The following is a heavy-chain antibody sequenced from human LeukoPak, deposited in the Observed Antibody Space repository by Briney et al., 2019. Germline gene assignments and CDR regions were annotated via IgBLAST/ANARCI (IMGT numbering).Heavy chain of an antibody. J-gene: IGHJ4*02. CDR2: ISGSGSTI. CDR3: ARGYNYGSHFEY. CDR1: GFSFSTYE. Sequence: GGSLRLSCAASGFSFSTYEMNWVRQAPGKGLEWVSYISGSGSTIYYADSVKGRFSISRDNAKNSLYLEMNSLRAEDTAVYYCARGYNYGSHFEYWGQGTLVTVSS. D-gene: IGHD1-1*01. V-gene: IGHV3-48*03.